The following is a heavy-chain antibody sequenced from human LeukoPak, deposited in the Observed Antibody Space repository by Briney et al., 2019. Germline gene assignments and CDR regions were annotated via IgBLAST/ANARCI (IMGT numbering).Heavy chain of an antibody. V-gene: IGHV4-34*01. Sequence: SETLSLTCAVYGGSFSDYYWSWIRQPPGKGLEWIGEINHSGSTNYNPSLESRVIISADTSKNQFSLQLSSVTAADTAVFYCARRATTSRFTLVRNNPVRFYYYYMAVWGKGTTITISS. CDR3: ARRATTSRFTLVRNNPVRFYYYYMAV. CDR2: INHSGST. J-gene: IGHJ6*03. D-gene: IGHD3-10*01. CDR1: GGSFSDYY.